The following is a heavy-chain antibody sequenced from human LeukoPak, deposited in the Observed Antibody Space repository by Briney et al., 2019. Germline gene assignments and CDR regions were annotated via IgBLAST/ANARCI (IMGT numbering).Heavy chain of an antibody. CDR3: AVSGSYYPVFDY. J-gene: IGHJ4*02. CDR1: GGSTSSYY. CDR2: IYYSGST. D-gene: IGHD1-26*01. Sequence: SETLSLTCTVSGGSTSSYYWSRIRQPPGKGLEWIGYIYYSGSTNYNPSLKSRVTISVDTSKNQFSLKLSSVTAADTAVYYCAVSGSYYPVFDYWGQGTLVTVSS. V-gene: IGHV4-59*01.